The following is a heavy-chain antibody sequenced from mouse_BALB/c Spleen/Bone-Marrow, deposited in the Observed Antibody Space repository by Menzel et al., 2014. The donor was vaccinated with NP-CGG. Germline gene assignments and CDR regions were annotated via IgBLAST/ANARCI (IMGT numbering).Heavy chain of an antibody. J-gene: IGHJ2*01. CDR1: GYTFTSYW. CDR2: INPSNGRT. CDR3: ARRATTVVATDY. Sequence: ELVKPGASVKLSCKASGYTFTSYWMHWVKQRPGQGLEWIGEINPSNGRTNYNEKFKSKATLTVDKSSSTAYMQLSSLTSEDSAVYYCARRATTVVATDYWGQGTTLTVSS. D-gene: IGHD1-1*01. V-gene: IGHV1S81*02.